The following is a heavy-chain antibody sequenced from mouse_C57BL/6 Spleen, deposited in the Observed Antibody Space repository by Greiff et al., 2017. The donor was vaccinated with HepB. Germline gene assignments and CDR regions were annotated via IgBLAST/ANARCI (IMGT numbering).Heavy chain of an antibody. D-gene: IGHD3-2*02. V-gene: IGHV1-7*01. CDR3: DRNGRGSSGPSDY. CDR2: INPSSGYT. J-gene: IGHJ2*01. Sequence: VQLQQSGAELAKPGASVKLSCKASGYTFTSYWMHWVKQRPGQGLEWIGYINPSSGYTKYNQKFKDKATLTADKSSSTAYMQLSSLTYEDSAVYYCDRNGRGSSGPSDYWGQGTTLTVSS. CDR1: GYTFTSYW.